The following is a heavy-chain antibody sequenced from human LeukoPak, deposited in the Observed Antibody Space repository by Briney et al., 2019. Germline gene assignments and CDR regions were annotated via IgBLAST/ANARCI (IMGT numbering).Heavy chain of an antibody. CDR3: ARVRGYSYGHDH. CDR2: IYYSGST. Sequence: SETLSLTCTVSGGSISSSSYYWGWIHQPPGKGLERIGSIYYSGSTYYNPSLKSRVTISVDTSKDQFSLKLSSVTAADTAVYYCARVRGYSYGHDHWGQGTLVTVSS. CDR1: GGSISSSSYY. J-gene: IGHJ4*02. V-gene: IGHV4-39*01. D-gene: IGHD5-18*01.